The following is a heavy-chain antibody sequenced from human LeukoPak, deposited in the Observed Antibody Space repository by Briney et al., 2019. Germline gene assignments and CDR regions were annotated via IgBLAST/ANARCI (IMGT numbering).Heavy chain of an antibody. CDR1: GGSSSSYY. CDR3: ARAPRLLLFDY. CDR2: IYYSGTT. Sequence: SDTLSLTSPVSGGSSSSYYWSWIRQLPGPCLEWIGYIYYSGTTNYNPSLKNRVTMQVVTTKHQFSLKLSSVTAADTAVYYCARAPRLLLFDYWGQGTLVTVS. D-gene: IGHD2-15*01. J-gene: IGHJ4*02. V-gene: IGHV4-59*07.